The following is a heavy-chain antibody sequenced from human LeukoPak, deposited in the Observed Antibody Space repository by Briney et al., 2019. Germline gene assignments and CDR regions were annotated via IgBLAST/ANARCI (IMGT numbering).Heavy chain of an antibody. CDR2: ISGSGGST. D-gene: IGHD2-15*01. J-gene: IGHJ3*02. V-gene: IGHV3-23*01. CDR3: AKGFRLLLPVPGVDAFDI. Sequence: GGSLRLSCAASGFTFSSYAMSWVRQAPGKGLEWVSAISGSGGSTYYADSVKGRFTISRDNSKNTLYLQMNSLRAEDTAVYYCAKGFRLLLPVPGVDAFDIWGQGTMVTVSS. CDR1: GFTFSSYA.